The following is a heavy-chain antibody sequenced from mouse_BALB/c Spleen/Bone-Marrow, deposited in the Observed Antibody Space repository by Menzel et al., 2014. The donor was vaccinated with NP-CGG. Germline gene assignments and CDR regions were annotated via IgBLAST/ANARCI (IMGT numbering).Heavy chain of an antibody. D-gene: IGHD2-2*01. CDR3: ARSGGYDGFSY. Sequence: QVQLKQSGAELAKPGASVKMSCKASGYTFTSYWMHWVKQRPGQGLEWIGYISPSTGYTEYNQKFKDKATLTADKSSSTAYMQLSSLTSEDSAVYYCARSGGYDGFSYWGQGTTLTVSS. J-gene: IGHJ2*01. CDR2: ISPSTGYT. V-gene: IGHV1-7*01. CDR1: GYTFTSYW.